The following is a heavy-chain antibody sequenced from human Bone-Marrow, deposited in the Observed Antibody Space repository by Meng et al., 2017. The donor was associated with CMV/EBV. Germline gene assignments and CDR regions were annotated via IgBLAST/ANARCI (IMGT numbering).Heavy chain of an antibody. V-gene: IGHV3-30*02. J-gene: IGHJ4*02. Sequence: GGSLRLSCAASGCNFNSYAMHWVRQAPGKGLEWVAFIRYDGTNTYYADSVKGRVTISRDNFKDTLYLQMNSLRAEDTAVYHCAKDGILWGRYQLLSYYFHYWGQGTLVTVSS. D-gene: IGHD2-2*01. CDR2: IRYDGTNT. CDR3: AKDGILWGRYQLLSYYFHY. CDR1: GCNFNSYA.